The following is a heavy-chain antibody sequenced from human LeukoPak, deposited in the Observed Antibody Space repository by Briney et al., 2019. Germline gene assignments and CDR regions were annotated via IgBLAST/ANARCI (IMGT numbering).Heavy chain of an antibody. CDR3: TRYNNDHFDY. J-gene: IGHJ4*02. CDR1: GFTFGGYG. Sequence: PGGSLRLSCAGSGFTFGGYGMHWFRQTPGEGLEWVAVIAYDGSRAFYADSVKGRFTISRDNSKNTMSVQMDDLRAEDTAVYYCTRYNNDHFDYWGQGTLVTVSS. V-gene: IGHV3-33*01. CDR2: IAYDGSRA. D-gene: IGHD1-14*01.